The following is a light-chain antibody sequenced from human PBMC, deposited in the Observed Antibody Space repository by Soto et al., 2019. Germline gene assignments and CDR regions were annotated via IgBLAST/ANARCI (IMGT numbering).Light chain of an antibody. Sequence: DLQLTQSPSFLSASVGDRVTITCRASQGISSYLAWYQQKPGKAPKLLINGASTLQSGVPSRFSGSGSGTEFTLTINSLQPEYIGTYYCQQLNSYRYTFGQGTKLEI. CDR2: GAS. V-gene: IGKV1-9*01. CDR3: QQLNSYRYT. CDR1: QGISSY. J-gene: IGKJ2*01.